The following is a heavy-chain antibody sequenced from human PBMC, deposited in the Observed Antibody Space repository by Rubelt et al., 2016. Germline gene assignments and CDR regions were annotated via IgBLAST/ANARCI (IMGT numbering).Heavy chain of an antibody. CDR2: ISSSGSTI. D-gene: IGHD5-24*01. CDR1: GFSFSDYY. J-gene: IGHJ4*02. Sequence: VESGGGLVKPGGSLRLSCAASGFSFSDYYMSWVRQAPGKGLEWLSYISSSGSTIYYGDSVKGRFTISSDNAQNTLYLQMSRLRADDTAGYYCARCPRDGHYHTDYWGQGTLVTVCS. CDR3: ARCPRDGHYHTDY. V-gene: IGHV3-11*01.